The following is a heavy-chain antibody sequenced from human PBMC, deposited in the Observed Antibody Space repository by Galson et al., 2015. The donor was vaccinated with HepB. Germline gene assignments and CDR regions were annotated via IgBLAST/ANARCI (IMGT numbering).Heavy chain of an antibody. D-gene: IGHD3-3*01. CDR2: INHSGST. CDR3: ARALGVVEYSLTHPDYYYYMDV. V-gene: IGHV4-34*01. CDR1: GGSFSGYY. J-gene: IGHJ6*03. Sequence: SETLSLTCAVYGGSFSGYYWSWIRQPPGKGLEWIGEINHSGSTNYNPSLKSRVTISVDTSKNQFSLKLSSVTAADTAVYYCARALGVVEYSLTHPDYYYYMDVWGKGTTVTVSS.